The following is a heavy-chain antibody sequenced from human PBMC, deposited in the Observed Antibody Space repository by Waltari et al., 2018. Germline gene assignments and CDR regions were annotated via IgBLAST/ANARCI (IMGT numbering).Heavy chain of an antibody. D-gene: IGHD2-21*02. J-gene: IGHJ3*02. CDR2: ISYNGRNK. V-gene: IGHV3-30*04. CDR3: ARDPYGGNSAAFDI. CDR1: GFTFSSYA. Sequence: VQLVESGGGLMQPGRSLRLSCAASGFTFSSYAMHWVRQAPGKGLELVAGISYNGRNKDYADSVKGRFTISIDNSKNTLYLQMNSLRAEDTAVYYCARDPYGGNSAAFDIWGQGTMVTVSS.